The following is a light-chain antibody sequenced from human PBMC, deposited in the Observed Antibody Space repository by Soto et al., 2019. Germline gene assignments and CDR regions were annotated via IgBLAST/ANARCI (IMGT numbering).Light chain of an antibody. CDR2: QDT. V-gene: IGLV3-1*01. J-gene: IGLJ2*01. CDR1: KLGDKY. Sequence: SYELTQPPSVSVSPGQTASITCSGDKLGDKYASWYQQKPGQSPVLVIHQDTKRPSGIPERFSGSNSGNTATLTISGTQAMDEADYYCQAWDSSKVVFGGGTKVTVL. CDR3: QAWDSSKVV.